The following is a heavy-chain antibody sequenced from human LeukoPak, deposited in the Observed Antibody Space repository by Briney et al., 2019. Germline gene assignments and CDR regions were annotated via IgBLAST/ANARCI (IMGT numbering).Heavy chain of an antibody. CDR3: AKDYYDSSGYYLLSAFDI. D-gene: IGHD3-22*01. J-gene: IGHJ3*02. V-gene: IGHV3-23*01. CDR2: ISGSGGST. Sequence: GGTLRLSCAASGFTFSSYGMSWVRQAPGKGLEWVSAISGSGGSTYYADSVKGRFTISRGNSKNTLYLQMNSLRAEDTAVYYCAKDYYDSSGYYLLSAFDIWGQGTMVTVSS. CDR1: GFTFSSYG.